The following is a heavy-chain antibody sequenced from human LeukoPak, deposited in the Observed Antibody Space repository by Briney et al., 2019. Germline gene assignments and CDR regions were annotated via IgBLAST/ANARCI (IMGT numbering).Heavy chain of an antibody. CDR1: GYTFAGYY. D-gene: IGHD2/OR15-2a*01. J-gene: IGHJ4*02. Sequence: ASVKVSCKASGYTFAGYYIHWVRQVPGQALEWMGWINPNSGDTDYAQKFQGRVTLTRDTSISTAYMELSSLNSDDTAVYYCARVEYWGQGTLVTVSS. CDR3: ARVEY. V-gene: IGHV1-2*02. CDR2: INPNSGDT.